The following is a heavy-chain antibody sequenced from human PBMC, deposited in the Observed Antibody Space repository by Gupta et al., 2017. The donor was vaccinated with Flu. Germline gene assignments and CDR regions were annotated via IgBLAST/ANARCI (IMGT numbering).Heavy chain of an antibody. D-gene: IGHD3-22*01. V-gene: IGHV3-23*01. CDR1: GFTFSSYA. CDR2: ISGSGGTT. J-gene: IGHJ6*02. CDR3: ARVYYYDTSGYPPRYYYYGMDV. Sequence: EVQLLESGGGLVQSGGSLRLSCAASGFTFSSYAMNWVRQAPGKGLEWVSGISGSGGTTYYADSVKGRFIISRDNSKNTLYLLMKSLRAEDTAVYYCARVYYYDTSGYPPRYYYYGMDVWGQGTTVTVSS.